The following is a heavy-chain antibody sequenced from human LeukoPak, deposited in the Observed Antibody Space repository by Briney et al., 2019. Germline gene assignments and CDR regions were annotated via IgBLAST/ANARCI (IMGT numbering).Heavy chain of an antibody. V-gene: IGHV4-59*01. CDR2: IYYSGST. Sequence: SETLSLTCTVSGGSISSYYWSWIRQPPGKGLEWIGYIYYSGSTNYNPSLKSRVTISVDTSKNQFSLKLSSVTAADTAVYYCARGQYPFSVNWYFDLWGRGTLATVSS. D-gene: IGHD4-11*01. J-gene: IGHJ2*01. CDR1: GGSISSYY. CDR3: ARGQYPFSVNWYFDL.